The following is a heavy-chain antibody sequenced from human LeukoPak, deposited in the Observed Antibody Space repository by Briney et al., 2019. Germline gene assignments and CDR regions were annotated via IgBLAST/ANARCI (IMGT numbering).Heavy chain of an antibody. V-gene: IGHV3-30*03. CDR1: GFTFGSYG. D-gene: IGHD1-1*01. Sequence: GGSLRLSCAASGFTFGSYGMHWVRQAPGKGLEWVAVISYDGSNKYYADSVKGRFTISRDNSKNTLYLQMNSLRAEDTAVYYCARDLGRTGDNNWGQGTLVTVSS. CDR2: ISYDGSNK. CDR3: ARDLGRTGDNN. J-gene: IGHJ4*02.